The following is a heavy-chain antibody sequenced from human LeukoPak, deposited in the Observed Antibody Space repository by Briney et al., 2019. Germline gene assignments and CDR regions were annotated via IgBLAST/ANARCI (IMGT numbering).Heavy chain of an antibody. D-gene: IGHD2-15*01. V-gene: IGHV1-69*13. Sequence: GASVKVSCKASGGTFSSYAISWVRQAPGQGLEWMGGIIPIFGTANYAQKFQGRVTITADESTSTAYMELSSLRSEDAAVYYCAKAEGYCSGTWCFRWFDWWGQGTLVTVSS. CDR1: GGTFSSYA. CDR2: IIPIFGTA. CDR3: AKAEGYCSGTWCFRWFDW. J-gene: IGHJ4*02.